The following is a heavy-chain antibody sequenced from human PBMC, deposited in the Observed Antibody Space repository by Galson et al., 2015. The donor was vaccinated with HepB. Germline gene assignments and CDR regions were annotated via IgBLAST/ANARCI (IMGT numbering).Heavy chain of an antibody. CDR2: IYYSGST. Sequence: ETLSLTCTVSGGSISSSSYYWGWIRQPPGKGLEWIGSIYYSGSTYYNPSLKSRVTISVDTSKNQFSLKLSSVTAADTAVYYCARTDSSGYYYVDYWGQGTLVTVSS. J-gene: IGHJ4*02. CDR1: GGSISSSSYY. V-gene: IGHV4-39*01. D-gene: IGHD3-22*01. CDR3: ARTDSSGYYYVDY.